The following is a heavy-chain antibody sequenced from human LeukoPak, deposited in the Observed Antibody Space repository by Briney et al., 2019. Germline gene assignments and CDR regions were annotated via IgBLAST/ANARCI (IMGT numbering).Heavy chain of an antibody. J-gene: IGHJ4*02. CDR1: GRSISSSRYY. CDR3: ARLGTTVTTDY. V-gene: IGHV4-39*01. Sequence: SETLSLTCTVSGRSISSSRYYWGWIRQPPGKGLEWIGSIYYRGGTYYNSSLKSRVTISVDTSRNQFSLKLSSVTAADTAVYYCARLGTTVTTDYWGQGTLVTVSS. CDR2: IYYRGGT. D-gene: IGHD4-17*01.